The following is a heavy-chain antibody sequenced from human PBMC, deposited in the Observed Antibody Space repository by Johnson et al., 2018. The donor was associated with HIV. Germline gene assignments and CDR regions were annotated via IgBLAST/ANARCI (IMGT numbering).Heavy chain of an antibody. CDR3: VRGGSEAGHNSDVFDI. CDR1: GFIFSDHY. CDR2: IRNKVNSYNT. V-gene: IGHV3-72*01. D-gene: IGHD6-13*01. Sequence: VQLVESGGGLVQPGGSLRLSCAASGFIFSDHYMDWVRQGPGKGLEWVGRIRNKVNSYNTQYAASVTRSFTISNDDTKNLMYLQMKSLKTEDTAVYYCVRGGSEAGHNSDVFDIWGQGTVVTVSS. J-gene: IGHJ3*02.